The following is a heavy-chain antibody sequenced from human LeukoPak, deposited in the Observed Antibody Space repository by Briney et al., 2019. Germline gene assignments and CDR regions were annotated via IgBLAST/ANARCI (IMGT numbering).Heavy chain of an antibody. V-gene: IGHV4-34*01. CDR1: GGSFSGYY. J-gene: IGHJ3*02. Sequence: SETLSLTCAVYGGSFSGYYWSWIRQPPGKGLEWIGEIHHSGSTNYNPSLKSRVTISVDTSKNQFSLKLSSVTAADTAVYYCARDGYCSGGSCYFSGLDAFDIWGQGTMVTVSS. CDR2: IHHSGST. D-gene: IGHD2-15*01. CDR3: ARDGYCSGGSCYFSGLDAFDI.